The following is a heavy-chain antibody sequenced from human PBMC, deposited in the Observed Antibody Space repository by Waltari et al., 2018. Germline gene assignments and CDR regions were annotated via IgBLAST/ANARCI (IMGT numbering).Heavy chain of an antibody. J-gene: IGHJ5*02. CDR1: GGSISSYY. CDR2: IYYSGST. CDR3: ARFPLASYYDSSGYFERFDP. D-gene: IGHD3-22*01. V-gene: IGHV4-59*01. Sequence: QVQLQESGPGLVKPSETLSLTCTVSGGSISSYYWRWIRQPPGKGLEWIGYIYYSGSTNYNPSLKSRVTISVDTSKNQFSLKLSSVTAADTAVYYCARFPLASYYDSSGYFERFDPWGQGTLVTVSS.